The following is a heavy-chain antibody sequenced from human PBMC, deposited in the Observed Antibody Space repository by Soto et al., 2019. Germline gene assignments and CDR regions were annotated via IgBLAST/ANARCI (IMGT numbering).Heavy chain of an antibody. V-gene: IGHV3-11*01. D-gene: IGHD4-4*01. CDR1: AFSFSDYY. CDR3: ARAPVYYRTYLRLAP. CDR2: ISGSGSTM. Sequence: GGSLRLSCAASAFSFSDYYMSWIRQAPGKGLEWVSYISGSGSTMYYADSVRGRFTISRDNAKNSLYLQMNSIGVESTAVFYFARAPVYYRTYLRLAPWG. J-gene: IGHJ5*02.